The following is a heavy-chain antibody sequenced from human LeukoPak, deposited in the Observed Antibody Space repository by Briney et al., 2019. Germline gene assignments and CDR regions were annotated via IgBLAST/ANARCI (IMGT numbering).Heavy chain of an antibody. CDR2: IIPIFGTA. J-gene: IGHJ5*02. D-gene: IGHD3-22*01. V-gene: IGHV1-69*13. CDR3: ARTYDSSGYYNNWFDP. Sequence: ASVKVSCKASGYTFTSYAISWVRQAPGQGLEWMGGIIPIFGTANYAQRFQGRVTITADESTSTAYMELSSLRSEDTAVYYCARTYDSSGYYNNWFDPWGQGTLVTVSS. CDR1: GYTFTSYA.